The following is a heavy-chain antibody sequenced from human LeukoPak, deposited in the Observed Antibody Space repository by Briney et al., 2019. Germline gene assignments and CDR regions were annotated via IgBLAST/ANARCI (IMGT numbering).Heavy chain of an antibody. Sequence: ASVKVSCKASGYTFTSYGISWVRQAPGQGLEWMGWISAYNGNTNYAQKLQGRVSMTTDTSTGTAYMELRSLRSGDTAVYYCARDPRWESIIIAAEEGVDWFDPWGQGTLVTVSS. J-gene: IGHJ5*02. CDR2: ISAYNGNT. CDR3: ARDPRWESIIIAAEEGVDWFDP. CDR1: GYTFTSYG. V-gene: IGHV1-18*01. D-gene: IGHD6-6*01.